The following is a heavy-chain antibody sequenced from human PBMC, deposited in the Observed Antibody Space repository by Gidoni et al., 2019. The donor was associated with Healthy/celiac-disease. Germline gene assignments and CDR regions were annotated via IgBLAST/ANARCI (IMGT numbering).Heavy chain of an antibody. V-gene: IGHV3-9*01. Sequence: EVPLAESGGGLVQPGGSLRLSCAASGFTFDDYAMLWVRQAPGKGLEWVSGISWNSDSIGYADSVKGRFTISRDNAKNSLYLQMNSLRAEDTALYYCARRRDGMDVWGQGTTVTVSS. CDR1: GFTFDDYA. CDR2: ISWNSDSI. J-gene: IGHJ6*02. CDR3: ARRRDGMDV. D-gene: IGHD3-10*01.